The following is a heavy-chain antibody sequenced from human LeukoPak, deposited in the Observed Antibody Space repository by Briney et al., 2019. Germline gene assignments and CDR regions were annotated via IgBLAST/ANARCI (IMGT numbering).Heavy chain of an antibody. CDR3: ARDSFPYGSGGSCWNY. V-gene: IGHV1-69*01. D-gene: IGHD2-15*01. Sequence: GSSVKVSCQACGGTFSSYAISWVGQAPGQGREWMGGIIPIVGTTNYAQKFKGRVTITADESTSTAYMKLSSLRYEDTAVYYCARDSFPYGSGGSCWNYWGQGNLGTVSP. CDR2: IIPIVGTT. J-gene: IGHJ4*02. CDR1: GGTFSSYA.